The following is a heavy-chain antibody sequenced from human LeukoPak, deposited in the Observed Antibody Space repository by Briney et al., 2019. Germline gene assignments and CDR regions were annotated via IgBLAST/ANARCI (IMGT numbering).Heavy chain of an antibody. CDR2: IYHSGST. CDR3: ASTNTVVGATGAFDY. CDR1: GGSISSYY. D-gene: IGHD1-26*01. V-gene: IGHV4-59*12. J-gene: IGHJ4*02. Sequence: SETLSLTCTVSGGSISSYYWGWIRQPPGKGLEWIGYIYHSGSTYYNPSLKSRVTISVDRSKNQFSLKLSSVTAADTAVYYCASTNTVVGATGAFDYWGQGTLVTVSS.